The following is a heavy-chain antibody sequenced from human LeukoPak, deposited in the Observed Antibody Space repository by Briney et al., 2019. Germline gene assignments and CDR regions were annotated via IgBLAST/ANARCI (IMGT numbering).Heavy chain of an antibody. CDR3: ARAYSSSFYYYYYYMDV. Sequence: GASVKVSCKASGYTFTGYYMHWVRQAPGQGLEWMGWMNPNSGNTGYAQKFQGRVTMTRNTSISTAYMELSSLRSEDTAVYYCARAYSSSFYYYYYYMDVWGKGTTVTVSS. D-gene: IGHD6-6*01. CDR2: MNPNSGNT. CDR1: GYTFTGYY. J-gene: IGHJ6*03. V-gene: IGHV1-8*02.